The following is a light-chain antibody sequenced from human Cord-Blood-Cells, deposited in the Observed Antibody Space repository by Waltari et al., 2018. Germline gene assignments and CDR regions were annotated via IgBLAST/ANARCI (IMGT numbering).Light chain of an antibody. CDR1: KSTSSC. J-gene: IGKJ1*01. CDR2: AAS. Sequence: DIQMPQSPSSLSASVGERVTITCRASKSTSSCLNWYQQKPGKAPKLLSYAASSLQSGVPSRFSGSGSGTDFTLTIGSLQPEDFATYYCRQSYSTRRTFGQGTKVEIK. CDR3: RQSYSTRRT. V-gene: IGKV1-39*01.